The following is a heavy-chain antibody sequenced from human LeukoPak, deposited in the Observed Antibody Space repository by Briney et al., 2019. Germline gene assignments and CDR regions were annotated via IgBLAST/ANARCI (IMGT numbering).Heavy chain of an antibody. V-gene: IGHV3-30*03. D-gene: IGHD6-13*01. CDR2: ISYDGSNK. Sequence: PGRSLRLSCAASGFTFSSYGMHWVRQAPGKGPEWVAVISYDGSNKYYADSVKGRFTISRDNSKNTLYLQMNSLRAEDTAVYYCATIAAAVPFDYWGQGTLVTVSS. CDR3: ATIAAAVPFDY. CDR1: GFTFSSYG. J-gene: IGHJ4*02.